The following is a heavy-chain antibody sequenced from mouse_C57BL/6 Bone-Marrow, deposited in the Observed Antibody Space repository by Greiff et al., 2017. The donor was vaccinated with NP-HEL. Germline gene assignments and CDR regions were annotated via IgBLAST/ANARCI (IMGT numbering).Heavy chain of an antibody. Sequence: QQSCKASGYTFTSYWMHWVKQRPGRGLEWIGRIDPNSGGTKYNEKFKSKATLTVDKPSSTAYMQLSSLTSEDSAVYYCATSNSWFAYWGQGTLVTVSA. J-gene: IGHJ3*01. CDR2: IDPNSGGT. V-gene: IGHV1-72*01. D-gene: IGHD2-5*01. CDR1: GYTFTSYW. CDR3: ATSNSWFAY.